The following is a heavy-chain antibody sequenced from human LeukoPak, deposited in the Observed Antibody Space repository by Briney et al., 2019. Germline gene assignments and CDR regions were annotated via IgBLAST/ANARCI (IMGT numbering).Heavy chain of an antibody. J-gene: IGHJ4*02. Sequence: ASVKVSCTASGYTFTGYYMHWVRQAPGQGLEWMGWINPNSGGTNYAQKFQGRVTMTRDTSISTAYMELSRLRSDDTAVYYCARVPIVVVITPPFDYWGQGTLVTVSS. CDR3: ARVPIVVVITPPFDY. V-gene: IGHV1-2*02. D-gene: IGHD3-22*01. CDR2: INPNSGGT. CDR1: GYTFTGYY.